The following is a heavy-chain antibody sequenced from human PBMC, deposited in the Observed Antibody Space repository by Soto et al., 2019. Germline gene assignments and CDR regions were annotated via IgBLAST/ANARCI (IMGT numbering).Heavy chain of an antibody. D-gene: IGHD6-13*01. CDR3: ARVGYSTNYGMAI. CDR2: ITPFFGTS. J-gene: IGHJ6*02. V-gene: IGHV1-69*13. CDR1: GGTFSSYA. Sequence: SVKVSCKASGGTFSSYAINWVRQAPGQGLELMGGITPFFGTSDYAQNFQGRVTITADDSTSTAYMELSSLRSDDTAVYYCARVGYSTNYGMAIWGQGTTVTVYS.